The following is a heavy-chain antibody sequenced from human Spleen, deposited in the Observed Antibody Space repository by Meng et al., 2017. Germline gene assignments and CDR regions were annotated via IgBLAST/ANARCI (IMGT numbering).Heavy chain of an antibody. CDR2: MKSNVDGGTV. V-gene: IGHV3-15*01. J-gene: IGHJ4*01. CDR3: SGHVDY. Sequence: EVKLFECGGGFEKPGGSLRLSCEASGFTFSNAWMTWVRQAPGKGLEWIGRMKSNVDGGTVDYAAAVKGRFLISRDDSENTFYLQMNSLKTEDTAVYYCSGHVDYWGHGTLVTVSS. CDR1: GFTFSNAW.